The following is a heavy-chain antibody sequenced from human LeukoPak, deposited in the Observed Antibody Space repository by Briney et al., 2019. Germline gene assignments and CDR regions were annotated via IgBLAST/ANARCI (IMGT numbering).Heavy chain of an antibody. V-gene: IGHV3-11*05. CDR1: GFTFSDYY. Sequence: PGGSLRLSCAASGFTFSDYYMSWIRQAPGKGLEWVSYISISSSYTNYVDSVKGRFTISRDNSKNTVFLQMNSLRAEDTAVYYCVKDGVSGNNNWDWFDPWGRGTLVTVSS. CDR2: ISISSSYT. D-gene: IGHD4-23*01. J-gene: IGHJ5*02. CDR3: VKDGVSGNNNWDWFDP.